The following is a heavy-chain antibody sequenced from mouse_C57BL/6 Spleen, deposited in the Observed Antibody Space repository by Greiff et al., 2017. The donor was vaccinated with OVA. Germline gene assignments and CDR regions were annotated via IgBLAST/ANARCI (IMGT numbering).Heavy chain of an antibody. D-gene: IGHD1-1*01. CDR2: INPYNGDT. CDR1: GYSFTGYF. Sequence: VQLQQSGPELVKPGASVKISCKASGYSFTGYFMNWVMQSHGQSLEWIGRINPYNGDTFYNQQFKGKAPLTVDNSSSTAYMELRSLPSEDSAVYYCAGATVVDYWGQGTTLTVSS. V-gene: IGHV1-20*02. J-gene: IGHJ2*01. CDR3: AGATVVDY.